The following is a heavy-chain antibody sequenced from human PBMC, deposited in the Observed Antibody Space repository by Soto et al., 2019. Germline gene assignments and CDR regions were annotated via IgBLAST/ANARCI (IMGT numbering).Heavy chain of an antibody. D-gene: IGHD2-8*02. CDR3: ARYKITGLFDY. Sequence: QVQLQQWGAGLLKPSETLSLTCAVYGGSFSGYYWTWIRQPPGTGLEWIGEINHSGSTNYNPSLKSRVTISVDTSKNQFSLKLTSVTAADTAVYYCARYKITGLFDYWGQGTLVTVS. J-gene: IGHJ4*02. V-gene: IGHV4-34*01. CDR1: GGSFSGYY. CDR2: INHSGST.